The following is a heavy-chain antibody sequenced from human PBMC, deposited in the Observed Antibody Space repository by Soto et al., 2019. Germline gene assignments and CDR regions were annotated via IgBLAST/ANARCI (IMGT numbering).Heavy chain of an antibody. CDR2: ISSSSSYI. CDR1: GFTFSSYS. CDR3: ARGTAVAGNFYYGMDV. V-gene: IGHV3-21*01. D-gene: IGHD6-19*01. Sequence: EVQLVESGGGLVKPGGSLRLSCAASGFTFSSYSMNWVRQAPGKGLEWVSSISSSSSYIYYADSVKGRFTISRDNAKNSLYLQMNSLRAEDTAVYYCARGTAVAGNFYYGMDVWGQGTTVTVSS. J-gene: IGHJ6*02.